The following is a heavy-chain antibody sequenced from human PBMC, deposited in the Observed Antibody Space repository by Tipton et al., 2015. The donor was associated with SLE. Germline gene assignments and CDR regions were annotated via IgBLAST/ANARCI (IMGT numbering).Heavy chain of an antibody. CDR3: ARVYGTNYFDY. V-gene: IGHV4-38-2*02. D-gene: IGHD1-14*01. Sequence: TLSLTCTVYGGSFSSGYYWGWIRQPPGKGLEWIGSIYHSGSTYYNPSLKSRVTISVDTSKNQFSLKLSSVTAADTAVYYCARVYGTNYFDYWGQGTLVTVSS. J-gene: IGHJ4*02. CDR2: IYHSGST. CDR1: GGSFSSGYY.